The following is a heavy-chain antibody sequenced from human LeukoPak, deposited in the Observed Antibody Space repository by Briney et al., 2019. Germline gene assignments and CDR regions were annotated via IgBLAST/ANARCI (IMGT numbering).Heavy chain of an antibody. CDR1: VFTFSNAW. Sequence: GASLRLSSAASVFTFSNAWMSTVRQAPEKGREWVGRIKRKTDGGAPEYSAPVKGRFTFSRDDTKNTMYLQMDTLKTEDTAVYYCATDLLDSWGQGNLVTVSS. CDR3: ATDLLDS. CDR2: IKRKTDGGAP. V-gene: IGHV3-15*01. J-gene: IGHJ4*02.